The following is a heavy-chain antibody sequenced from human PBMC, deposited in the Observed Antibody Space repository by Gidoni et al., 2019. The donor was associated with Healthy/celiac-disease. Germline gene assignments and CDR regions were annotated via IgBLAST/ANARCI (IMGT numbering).Heavy chain of an antibody. CDR1: GYTLTELS. Sequence: QVQLVQSGAEVKKPGASVKVSCQVSGYTLTELSMPWVRQAPGKGLEWMGGFDPEDGETIYAQKFQGRVTMTEDTSTDTAYMELSSLRSEDTAVYYCATAGWYGSSWYNLNWFDPWGQGTLVTVSS. CDR3: ATAGWYGSSWYNLNWFDP. V-gene: IGHV1-24*01. CDR2: FDPEDGET. D-gene: IGHD6-13*01. J-gene: IGHJ5*02.